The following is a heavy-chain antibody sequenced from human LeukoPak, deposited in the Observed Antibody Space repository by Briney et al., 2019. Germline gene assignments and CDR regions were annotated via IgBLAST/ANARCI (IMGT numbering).Heavy chain of an antibody. Sequence: GGSLRLSCAASGFTFSSYGMHWVRQAPGKGLEWVAFIRYDGSNKYYADSGKGRFTISRDNSKNTLYLQMNSLRAEDTAVYYCAKVFIVVVPAVDYWGQGTLVTVSS. D-gene: IGHD2-2*01. CDR3: AKVFIVVVPAVDY. V-gene: IGHV3-30*02. CDR1: GFTFSSYG. J-gene: IGHJ4*02. CDR2: IRYDGSNK.